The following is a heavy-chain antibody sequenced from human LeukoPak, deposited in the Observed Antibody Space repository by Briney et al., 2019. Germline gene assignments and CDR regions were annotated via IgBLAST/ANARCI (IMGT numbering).Heavy chain of an antibody. Sequence: SETLSLTCTVSGDSISSYYWSWIRQPPGKGLEWIGYIYTSGGTNYIPSLKGRVTISIDTSKNQFSLKLSSVTAADTAVYYCARFNYEGGYFDYWGQGTLVTVSS. J-gene: IGHJ4*02. CDR1: GDSISSYY. D-gene: IGHD4-11*01. CDR2: IYTSGGT. V-gene: IGHV4-4*09. CDR3: ARFNYEGGYFDY.